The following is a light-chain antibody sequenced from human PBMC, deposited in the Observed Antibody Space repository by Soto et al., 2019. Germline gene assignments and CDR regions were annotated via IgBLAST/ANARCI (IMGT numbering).Light chain of an antibody. Sequence: QSALTQPRSVSGSPGQSVTISCTGTSSDVGGYNYVSWYQQHPGKAPKLMIYDVNKRPSGVPDRFSGSKSGNTASLTISGLQAEDEADYYCCSYAGSPYVFGTGTKLTFL. V-gene: IGLV2-11*01. CDR3: CSYAGSPYV. J-gene: IGLJ1*01. CDR1: SSDVGGYNY. CDR2: DVN.